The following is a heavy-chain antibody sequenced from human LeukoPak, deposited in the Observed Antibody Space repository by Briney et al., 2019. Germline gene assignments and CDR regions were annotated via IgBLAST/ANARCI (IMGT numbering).Heavy chain of an antibody. CDR2: IYSGGRT. V-gene: IGHV3-53*01. J-gene: IGHJ4*02. CDR3: ARGGPYYYDSSGYYSPFDY. Sequence: GGSLRLSCAASGFTFSSNYMSWVRQAPGKGLEWVSVIYSGGRTYYADSVKGRFTISRDNSKNTLYLQMNSLRAEDTAVYYCARGGPYYYDSSGYYSPFDYWGQGTLVTVSS. CDR1: GFTFSSNY. D-gene: IGHD3-22*01.